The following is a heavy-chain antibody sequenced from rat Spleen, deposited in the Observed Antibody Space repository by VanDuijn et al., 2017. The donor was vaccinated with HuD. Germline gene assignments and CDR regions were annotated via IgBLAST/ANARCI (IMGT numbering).Heavy chain of an antibody. CDR2: ISYDGSST. Sequence: EVQLVESGGALVQPGRSLKLSCAASGFTFSNYDMAWVRQAPTKGLEWVAFISYDGSSTYYRDSVKGRFTISRDNAKSTLSLQMDSLGSEDTATYYCARRHYGYTDYFDYWGQGVMVTVSS. CDR3: ARRHYGYTDYFDY. D-gene: IGHD1-9*01. J-gene: IGHJ2*01. CDR1: GFTFSNYD. V-gene: IGHV5-29*01.